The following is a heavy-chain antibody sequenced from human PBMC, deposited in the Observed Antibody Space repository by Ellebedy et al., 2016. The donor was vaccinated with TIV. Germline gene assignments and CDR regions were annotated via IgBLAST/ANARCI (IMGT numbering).Heavy chain of an antibody. V-gene: IGHV1-2*02. CDR3: ARGCSSTSCSGDYYYGMTV. Sequence: ASVKVSCKASGYTFTGYYMHWVRQVPGQGLEWMGWINPNSGGTNYAQKFQGRVTMTRDTSITTAYIELSRLRSDDTAMYYCARGCSSTSCSGDYYYGMTVWGQGTTVTVSS. CDR2: INPNSGGT. D-gene: IGHD2-2*01. J-gene: IGHJ6*02. CDR1: GYTFTGYY.